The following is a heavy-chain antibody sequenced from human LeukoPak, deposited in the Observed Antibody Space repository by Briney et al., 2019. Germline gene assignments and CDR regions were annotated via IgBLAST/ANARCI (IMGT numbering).Heavy chain of an antibody. V-gene: IGHV3-74*01. J-gene: IGHJ3*02. CDR1: GFTFSSYL. CDR2: INSDGSST. CDR3: ARTHLPWFAFDI. Sequence: PGGSLTLSCAASGFTFSSYLMHWVRQAPGKGLVWVSRINSDGSSTSYADSVKGRFTISRDNAKNTLYLQMNSLRAEDTAVYYCARTHLPWFAFDIWGQGTMVTFSS. D-gene: IGHD3-10*01.